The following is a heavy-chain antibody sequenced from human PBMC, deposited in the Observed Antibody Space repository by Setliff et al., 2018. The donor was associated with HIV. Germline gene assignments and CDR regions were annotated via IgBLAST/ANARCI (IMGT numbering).Heavy chain of an antibody. V-gene: IGHV4-59*01. Sequence: PSEILSLTCSVSGGSFSGYYWSWIRQPPGKGLEWIGYIYVYNSERTNYNPSLTSRVTISVDTSRNQFFLKLTSVTAADTAIYYCARAVNFDYWGQGTQVTVSS. D-gene: IGHD6-19*01. CDR1: GGSFSGYY. CDR3: ARAVNFDY. CDR2: IYVYNSERT. J-gene: IGHJ4*02.